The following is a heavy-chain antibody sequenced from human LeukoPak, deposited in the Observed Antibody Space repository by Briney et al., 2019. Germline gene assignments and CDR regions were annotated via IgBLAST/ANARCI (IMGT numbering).Heavy chain of an antibody. CDR1: GFSFSNYA. J-gene: IGHJ4*02. V-gene: IGHV3-23*01. CDR2: ISDSGVST. D-gene: IGHD2-15*01. Sequence: PGGSLRLSCAASGFSFSNYAMSWVRQAPGEGLEWVSVISDSGVSTYYADSVKGRFTISRDNSKNTLYLQMNSLRAEDTAVYYCAKGGSGPYSSIDYWGQGTLVTVSS. CDR3: AKGGSGPYSSIDY.